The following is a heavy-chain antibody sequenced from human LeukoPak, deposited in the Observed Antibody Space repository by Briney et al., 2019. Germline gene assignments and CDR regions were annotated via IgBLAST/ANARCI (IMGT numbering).Heavy chain of an antibody. CDR3: ARGSSGWYRHLGWFDP. CDR2: ITGSGDGA. J-gene: IGHJ5*02. Sequence: GGSLRLSCAASGFTFSSYGMTWVRQAPGKGLEWVSSITGSGDGAYYADSVKGRFTFSRDNSKKTVYLQMNSLRAEDTAVYYCARGSSGWYRHLGWFDPWGQGTLVTVSS. CDR1: GFTFSSYG. D-gene: IGHD6-19*01. V-gene: IGHV3-23*01.